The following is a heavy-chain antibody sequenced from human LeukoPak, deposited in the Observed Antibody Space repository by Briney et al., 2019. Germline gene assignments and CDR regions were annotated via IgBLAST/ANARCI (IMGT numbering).Heavy chain of an antibody. V-gene: IGHV4-4*02. J-gene: IGHJ5*02. CDR3: ARGVAALSARYNWFDP. CDR1: GGSISSSNW. Sequence: SETLSLTCAVSGGSISSSNWWSWVRQPPGKGLEWIGSIYHSGSTYYNPSLKSRVTISVVTSKNQFSLKLSSVTAADTAVYYCARGVAALSARYNWFDPWGQGTLVTVSS. D-gene: IGHD2-15*01. CDR2: IYHSGST.